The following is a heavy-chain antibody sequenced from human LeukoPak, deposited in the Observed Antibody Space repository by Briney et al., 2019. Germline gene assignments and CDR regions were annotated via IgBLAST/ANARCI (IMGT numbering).Heavy chain of an antibody. CDR3: ARRSFSGWHGY. Sequence: SSETLSLTCAVYGGSFSGYYWSWIRQPPGKGLEWIGEINHSGSTNYNPSLKSRVTISVDTSKNQFSLKLSSVTAADTAVYYCARRSFSGWHGYWDQGTLVTVSS. V-gene: IGHV4-34*01. CDR1: GGSFSGYY. CDR2: INHSGST. J-gene: IGHJ4*02. D-gene: IGHD6-19*01.